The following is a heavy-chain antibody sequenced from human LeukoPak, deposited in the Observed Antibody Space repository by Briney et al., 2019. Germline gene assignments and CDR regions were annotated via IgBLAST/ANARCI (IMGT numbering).Heavy chain of an antibody. Sequence: GGSLRLSCAASGFTFSNYAMHWVRQAPGKGLEWVAVISYDGSNKYYADSVKGRFTISRDNAKNSLYLQMNSLRAEDTAVYYCARGAAAIDYWGQGTLVTVSS. CDR2: ISYDGSNK. J-gene: IGHJ4*02. CDR3: ARGAAAIDY. D-gene: IGHD6-13*01. V-gene: IGHV3-30*04. CDR1: GFTFSNYA.